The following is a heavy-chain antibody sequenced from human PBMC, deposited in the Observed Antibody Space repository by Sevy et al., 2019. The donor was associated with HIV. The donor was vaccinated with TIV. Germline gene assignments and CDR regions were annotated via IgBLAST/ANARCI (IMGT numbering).Heavy chain of an antibody. CDR1: GFTFSSYS. J-gene: IGHJ4*02. V-gene: IGHV3-21*01. CDR3: ASGSGSYYYFDY. D-gene: IGHD3-10*01. Sequence: GGSLRLSCAASGFTFSSYSMNWVRQAPGKGLEWVSSISSSSYIYYADSVKGRFTISRDNAKNSLYLQMNSLRAEDTAVYYCASGSGSYYYFDYWGQGTLVTVSS. CDR2: ISSSSYI.